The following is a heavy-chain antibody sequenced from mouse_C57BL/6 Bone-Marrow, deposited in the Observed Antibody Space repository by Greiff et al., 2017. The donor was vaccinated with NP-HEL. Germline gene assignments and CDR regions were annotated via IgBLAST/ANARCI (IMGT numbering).Heavy chain of an antibody. D-gene: IGHD2-5*01. CDR3: ARTYYSNNWYFDV. J-gene: IGHJ1*03. CDR1: GYTFTSYW. V-gene: IGHV1-72*01. Sequence: QVQLQQPGAELVKPGASVKLSCKASGYTFTSYWMHWVKQRPGRGLEWIGRIDPNSGGTKYNEKFKSKATLTVDKPSSTAYMQLSSLISEDSAVYYCARTYYSNNWYFDVWGTGTTVTVSS. CDR2: IDPNSGGT.